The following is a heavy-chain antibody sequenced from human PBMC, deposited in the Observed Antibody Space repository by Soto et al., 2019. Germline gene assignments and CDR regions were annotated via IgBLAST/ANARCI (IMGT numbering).Heavy chain of an antibody. Sequence: SETLSLTCALSVVSITSANWWTWVRQPPGGGLEWIGEISHSGITNYKASLKSRVNMSVDKTKNDVSLKLTSVTAADTAVYYCARVIRGWFEPWGQGTPVSVSS. CDR3: ARVIRGWFEP. V-gene: IGHV4-4*02. J-gene: IGHJ5*02. CDR1: VVSITSANW. CDR2: ISHSGIT.